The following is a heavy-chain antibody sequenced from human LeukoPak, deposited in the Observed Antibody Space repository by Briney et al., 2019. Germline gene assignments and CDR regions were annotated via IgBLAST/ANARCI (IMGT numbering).Heavy chain of an antibody. Sequence: PSETLSLTCTVSGGSISSSSYYWGWIRQPPGKGLEWIGSIYYSGSTYYNPSLKSRVTISVDTSKNQFSLKLSSVTAADTAVYYCARVGDGSWTQHFDYWGQGTLVSVSS. V-gene: IGHV4-39*07. CDR2: IYYSGST. CDR3: ARVGDGSWTQHFDY. D-gene: IGHD6-13*01. CDR1: GGSISSSSYY. J-gene: IGHJ4*02.